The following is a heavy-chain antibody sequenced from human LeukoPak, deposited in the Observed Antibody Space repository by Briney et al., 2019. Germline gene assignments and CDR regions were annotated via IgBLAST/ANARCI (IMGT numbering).Heavy chain of an antibody. Sequence: PGGSLRLSCAASGFTLMTYAMSWVRQAPGKGLEWVTTISGRGGRPYYADSVKGRFTISRDNSTSTLYLQMNSLRAEDTALYYCAKVSYCGGDCYTLSFDYWGQGTLVTVSS. V-gene: IGHV3-23*01. D-gene: IGHD2-21*02. CDR2: ISGRGGRP. J-gene: IGHJ4*02. CDR3: AKVSYCGGDCYTLSFDY. CDR1: GFTLMTYA.